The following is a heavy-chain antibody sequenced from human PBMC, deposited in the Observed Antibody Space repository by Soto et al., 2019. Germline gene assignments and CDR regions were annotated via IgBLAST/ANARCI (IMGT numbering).Heavy chain of an antibody. J-gene: IGHJ3*02. D-gene: IGHD6-19*01. V-gene: IGHV3-9*01. CDR3: AKEHSSGWYDAFDI. Sequence: EVQLVESGGGLVQPGRSLRLSCAASGFTFDDYAMHWVRQAPGKGLEWVSGISWNSGSIGYADSVKGRFTISRDNAKNSLYLQMNSLRAEDTALYYCAKEHSSGWYDAFDIWGQGTMVTVSS. CDR2: ISWNSGSI. CDR1: GFTFDDYA.